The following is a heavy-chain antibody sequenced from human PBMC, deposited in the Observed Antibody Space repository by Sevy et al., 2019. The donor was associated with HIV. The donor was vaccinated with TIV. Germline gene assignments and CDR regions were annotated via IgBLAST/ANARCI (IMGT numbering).Heavy chain of an antibody. J-gene: IGHJ4*02. D-gene: IGHD3-22*01. CDR2: ISPGDSDT. V-gene: IGHV5-51*01. Sequence: GESLKISCQGSGYSFTTYWVGWVRQMPGKGLEWMGVISPGDSDTRYKSSFRGQVTISVDKSISTAYLQWTSLKASDTAMYYCARHRGSVVDNPCYYDLIDYWGQGTPVTVSS. CDR3: ARHRGSVVDNPCYYDLIDY. CDR1: GYSFTTYW.